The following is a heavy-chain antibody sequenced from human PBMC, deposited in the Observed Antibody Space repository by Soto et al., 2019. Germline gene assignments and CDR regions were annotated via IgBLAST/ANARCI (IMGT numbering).Heavy chain of an antibody. CDR2: MNPNSSNT. Sequence: ASVKVSCKASGYTFTSYDINWVRQATGQGLEWMGWMNPNSSNTGYAQKFQGRVTMTRNTSISTAYMELSSLRSEDTAVYYCARGGGGGSSLTAAILIALEAYYYYYYMDVWGKGTTVTVSS. D-gene: IGHD2-2*01. CDR3: ARGGGGGSSLTAAILIALEAYYYYYYMDV. J-gene: IGHJ6*03. CDR1: GYTFTSYD. V-gene: IGHV1-8*01.